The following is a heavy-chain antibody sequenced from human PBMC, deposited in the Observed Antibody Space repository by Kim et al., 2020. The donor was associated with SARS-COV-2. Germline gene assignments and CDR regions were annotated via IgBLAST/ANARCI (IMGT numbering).Heavy chain of an antibody. V-gene: IGHV4-34*01. CDR3: AREGVAAAGTGFDY. Sequence: NPSLKSRVTISVDTSKNQFSLKLSSVTAADTAVYYCAREGVAAAGTGFDYWGQGTLVTVSS. J-gene: IGHJ4*02. D-gene: IGHD6-13*01.